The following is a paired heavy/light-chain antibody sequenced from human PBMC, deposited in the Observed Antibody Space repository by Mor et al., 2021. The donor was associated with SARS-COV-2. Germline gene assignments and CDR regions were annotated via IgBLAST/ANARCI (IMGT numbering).Heavy chain of an antibody. V-gene: IGHV3-74*01. D-gene: IGHD6-19*01. CDR2: INSDGSSA. J-gene: IGHJ2*01. CDR3: ARGLAVAGYWYFDL. CDR1: GFTFSSYW. Sequence: EVQLVESGGGLVQPGGSLRLSCVASGFTFSSYWMHWVRQAPGKGLVWVSRINSDGSSANYADSVKGRFTISRDNAKNTLYLQMNSLRAEDTDVYYCARGLAVAGYWYFDLWGRGTLVTVSS.
Light chain of an antibody. Sequence: QSALTQPRSVSGSPGQSVTISCTGTSSDVGAYDYVSWYQQHPGKAPKLMIYDVSKRPSGVPDRFSGSKSGNTASLTISGLQAEDEADYYCCSYAGSYTLVFGGGTELTVL. V-gene: IGLV2-11*01. CDR2: DVS. CDR3: CSYAGSYTLV. J-gene: IGLJ2*01. CDR1: SSDVGAYDY.